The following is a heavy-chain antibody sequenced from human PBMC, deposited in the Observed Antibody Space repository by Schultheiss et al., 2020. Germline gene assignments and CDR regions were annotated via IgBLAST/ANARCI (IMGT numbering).Heavy chain of an antibody. V-gene: IGHV3-74*01. CDR1: GFTFSSYS. J-gene: IGHJ5*02. Sequence: GGSLRLSCAASGFTFSSYSMNWVRQAPGKGLEWVSRINSDGSSTSYADSVKGRFTISRDNAKNTLYLQMNSLRAEDTAVYYCARGGFNWFDPWGQGTLVTVAS. D-gene: IGHD3-10*01. CDR3: ARGGFNWFDP. CDR2: INSDGSST.